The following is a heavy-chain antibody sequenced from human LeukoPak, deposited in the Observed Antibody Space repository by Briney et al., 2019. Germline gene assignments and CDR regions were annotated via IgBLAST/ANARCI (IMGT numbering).Heavy chain of an antibody. Sequence: SETLSLTCTVSGGSISSQYWSWIRQSPGKGLEWIGYINPTGLTSYNPSLNSRVTISEDTSKNQFSLKVRSVTTADTAVYFCARQTPYHGNHYFDYWGQGTLVTVSS. CDR2: INPTGLT. V-gene: IGHV4-4*09. J-gene: IGHJ4*02. D-gene: IGHD1-14*01. CDR1: GGSISSQY. CDR3: ARQTPYHGNHYFDY.